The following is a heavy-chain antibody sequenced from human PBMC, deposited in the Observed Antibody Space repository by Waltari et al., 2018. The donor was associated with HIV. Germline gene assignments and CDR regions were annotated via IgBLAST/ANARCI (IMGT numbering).Heavy chain of an antibody. V-gene: IGHV3-30-3*01. Sequence: QVQLVESGGGVVQPGRSLSLSCAASGFTFSSYAMHWVRQAPGKGLEWVAVISYDGSNKYYADSVKGRFTISRDNSKNTLYLQMNSLRAEDTAVYYCARDPQYCSSTSCSYYFDYWGQGTLVTVSS. CDR2: ISYDGSNK. D-gene: IGHD2-2*01. J-gene: IGHJ4*02. CDR3: ARDPQYCSSTSCSYYFDY. CDR1: GFTFSSYA.